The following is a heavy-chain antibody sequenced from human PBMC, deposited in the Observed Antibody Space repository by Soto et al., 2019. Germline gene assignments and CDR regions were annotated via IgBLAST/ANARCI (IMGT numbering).Heavy chain of an antibody. CDR1: GFTFSDYP. V-gene: IGHV3-30-3*01. CDR2: ISSDGSNK. CDR3: ARVYYYDSTGYYSIDY. J-gene: IGHJ4*02. Sequence: GGSLRLSCAASGFTFSDYPMHWVRQAPGKGLEWVSVISSDGSNKYDADSVKGRFTISRDNSKNTLFLQVSSLRTEDTAVYYCARVYYYDSTGYYSIDYWGQGTLVTVSS. D-gene: IGHD3-22*01.